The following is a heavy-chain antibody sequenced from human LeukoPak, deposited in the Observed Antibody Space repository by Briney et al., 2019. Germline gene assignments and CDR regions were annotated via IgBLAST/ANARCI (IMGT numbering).Heavy chain of an antibody. CDR1: GFTFSSYW. Sequence: GGSLRLSCAGSGFTFSSYWLSWVRQAPGKGLEWVTFISYDGSNKYYADSVKGRFTISRDNSKNTLYLQMNSLRAEDTAVYYCARVKGAHFDYWGQGTLVTVSS. D-gene: IGHD3-16*01. CDR2: ISYDGSNK. CDR3: ARVKGAHFDY. V-gene: IGHV3-30*03. J-gene: IGHJ4*02.